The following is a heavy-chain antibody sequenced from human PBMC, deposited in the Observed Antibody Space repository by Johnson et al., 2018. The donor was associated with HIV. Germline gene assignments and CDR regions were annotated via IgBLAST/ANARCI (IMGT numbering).Heavy chain of an antibody. J-gene: IGHJ3*02. Sequence: VLLVESGGGLVQPGGSLRLSCAASGFTVSSNYMSWVRQAPGKGLEWVSVIYSGGSTYYADSVKGRFTISRDNSKNTLYLQMNSLRAEDTAVYYCARDCTGGVCLNDAFDIWGQGTMVTVSS. V-gene: IGHV3-66*02. CDR2: IYSGGST. CDR3: ARDCTGGVCLNDAFDI. D-gene: IGHD2-8*02. CDR1: GFTVSSNY.